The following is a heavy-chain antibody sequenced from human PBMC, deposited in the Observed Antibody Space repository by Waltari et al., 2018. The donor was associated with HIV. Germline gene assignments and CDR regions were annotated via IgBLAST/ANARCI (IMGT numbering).Heavy chain of an antibody. J-gene: IGHJ1*01. D-gene: IGHD2-8*02. CDR2: ISAYNGNT. Sequence: VHSGKALKPPGHSVQVSRKPDGYTFTRYRISRLRLAPGQGFEWVGWISAYNGNTKYAQKFRGRVTLTTDTATSTAYMELRGLRHEDTAIYDCARDKGASDTYKGEYCQHRGRGTLVSVSA. V-gene: IGHV1-18*01. CDR1: GYTFTRYR. CDR3: ARDKGASDTYKGEYCQH.